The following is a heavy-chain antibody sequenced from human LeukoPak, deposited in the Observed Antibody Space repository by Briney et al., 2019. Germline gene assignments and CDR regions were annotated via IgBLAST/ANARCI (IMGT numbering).Heavy chain of an antibody. V-gene: IGHV1-2*02. J-gene: IGHJ5*02. CDR3: ARDHSSGANWFDP. CDR2: INPNSGGT. D-gene: IGHD6-19*01. CDR1: GYTFTGYY. Sequence: ASVKLSCKASGYTFTGYYMHWVRQAPGQGLEWMGWINPNSGGTNYAQKFQGRVTMTRDTSISTAYMELSRLRSDDTAVYYCARDHSSGANWFDPWGQGTLVTVSS.